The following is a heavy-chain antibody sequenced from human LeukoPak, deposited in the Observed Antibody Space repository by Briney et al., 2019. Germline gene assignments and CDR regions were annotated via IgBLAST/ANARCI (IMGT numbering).Heavy chain of an antibody. J-gene: IGHJ3*01. D-gene: IGHD2-8*02. V-gene: IGHV1-2*02. CDR1: RYTFDENH. CDR3: ARAGDESTGHYDSLHF. Sequence: ASVKVSCKASRYTFDENHIHWVRQAPGQGPEWMGWINPKSGATDSAQQFQGRLTMTRDTSIGTASMDPSGLRLDDTGIYYCARAGDESTGHYDSLHFWGQGTMVTVSS. CDR2: INPKSGAT.